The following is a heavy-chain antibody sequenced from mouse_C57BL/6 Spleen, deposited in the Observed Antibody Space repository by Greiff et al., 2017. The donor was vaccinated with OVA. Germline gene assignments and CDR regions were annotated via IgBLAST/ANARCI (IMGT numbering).Heavy chain of an antibody. J-gene: IGHJ4*01. V-gene: IGHV5-12*01. CDR3: ARQRVRSAMDY. CDR1: GFTFSDYY. Sequence: EVKLMESGGGLVQPGGSLKLSCAASGFTFSDYYMYWVRQTPEKRLEWVAYISNGGGSTYYPDTVKGRFTISRDNAKNTLYLQMSRLKSEDTAMYYCARQRVRSAMDYWGQGTSVTVSS. D-gene: IGHD2-2*01. CDR2: ISNGGGST.